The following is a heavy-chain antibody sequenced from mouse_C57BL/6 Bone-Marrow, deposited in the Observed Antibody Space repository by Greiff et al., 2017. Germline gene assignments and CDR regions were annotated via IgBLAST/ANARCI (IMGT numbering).Heavy chain of an antibody. CDR2: ISYDGSN. Sequence: EVQRVESGPGLVKPSQSLSLTCSVTGYSITSGYYWNWIRQFPGNKLEWMGYISYDGSNNYNPSLKNRISITRDTSKNQFFLKLNSVTTEDTATYYCARALDVWGTGTTVTVSS. J-gene: IGHJ1*03. CDR3: ARALDV. CDR1: GYSITSGYY. V-gene: IGHV3-6*01.